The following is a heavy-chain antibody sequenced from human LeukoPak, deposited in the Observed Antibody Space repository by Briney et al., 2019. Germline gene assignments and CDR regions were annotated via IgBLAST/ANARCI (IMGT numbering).Heavy chain of an antibody. CDR3: ARDHTMMYSSNHFDY. V-gene: IGHV1-18*01. CDR2: ISAYNGNT. J-gene: IGHJ4*02. CDR1: GYTFTSYG. Sequence: ASVKVSCKASGYTFTSYGISWVRQAPGQGLEWMGWISAYNGNTNYAQKLQGRVTITTDTSTSTAHMELRSLRSDDTAVYYCARDHTMMYSSNHFDYWGQGTLVTVSS. D-gene: IGHD6-13*01.